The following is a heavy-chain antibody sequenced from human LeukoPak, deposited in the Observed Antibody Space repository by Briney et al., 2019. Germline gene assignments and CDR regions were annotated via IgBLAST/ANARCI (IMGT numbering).Heavy chain of an antibody. D-gene: IGHD3-22*01. V-gene: IGHV4-31*03. CDR1: GGSISSGGYF. J-gene: IGHJ4*02. CDR2: IYYTGST. Sequence: SETLSLTCTVSGGSISSGGYFWTWIRQHPGKGLECIGHIYYTGSTYYNPSLKSRVTISVDTSKNQFSLKLSSVTAADTAVYYCARSTKYYDSSGYPIYYFDYWGQGTLVTVSS. CDR3: ARSTKYYDSSGYPIYYFDY.